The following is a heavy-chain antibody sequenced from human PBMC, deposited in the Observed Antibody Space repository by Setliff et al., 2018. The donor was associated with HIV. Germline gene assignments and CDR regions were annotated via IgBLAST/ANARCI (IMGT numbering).Heavy chain of an antibody. CDR3: ARGIYSYGYLFDY. J-gene: IGHJ4*02. D-gene: IGHD5-18*01. V-gene: IGHV4-39*07. CDR1: GGSISSDSYY. Sequence: PSETLSLTCDVSGGSISSDSYYWAWIRQPPGKGLEWIGTIYYSGSTHYNPSLKSRLTISVDTSKNQFSLKLSSVTAADTAVYYCARGIYSYGYLFDYWGQGTLVTAPQ. CDR2: IYYSGST.